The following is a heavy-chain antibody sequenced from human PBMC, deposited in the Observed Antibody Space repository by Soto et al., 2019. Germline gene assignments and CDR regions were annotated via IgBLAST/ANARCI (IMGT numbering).Heavy chain of an antibody. CDR1: GDTFNDYY. J-gene: IGHJ6*03. CDR2: INPNGGVT. V-gene: IGHV1-2*04. CDR3: ARESGGATATLDYYYFYMDV. D-gene: IGHD5-12*01. Sequence: QVQLVQSGAEVKKPGASVTVSCRSSGDTFNDYYIHWVRQAPGQGLEWMGWINPNGGVTKYAQKFQGWVTMTRDTSISTVYMRLNRLRSDDTAVYYCARESGGATATLDYYYFYMDVWGTGTTVTVSS.